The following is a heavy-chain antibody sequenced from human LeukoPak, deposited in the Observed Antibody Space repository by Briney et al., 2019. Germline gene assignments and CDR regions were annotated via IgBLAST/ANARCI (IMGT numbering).Heavy chain of an antibody. Sequence: GGSLRHSCAASGFMFSNFAMHWVRQAPGKGLEWVALISYDGSNEYYADSVKGRFTISRDTSKNTLYLQMNSLRADDTAVYYCSTDLSFGSLNVPDYWGQGTLVTVSS. D-gene: IGHD5-18*01. CDR3: STDLSFGSLNVPDY. V-gene: IGHV3-30*04. J-gene: IGHJ4*02. CDR1: GFMFSNFA. CDR2: ISYDGSNE.